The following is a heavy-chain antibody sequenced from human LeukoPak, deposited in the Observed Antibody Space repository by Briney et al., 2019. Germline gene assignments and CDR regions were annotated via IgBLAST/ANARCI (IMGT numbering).Heavy chain of an antibody. CDR1: GGSISSYY. CDR3: ARGQYSYGYYPYYYGMDV. J-gene: IGHJ6*02. D-gene: IGHD5-18*01. CDR2: IYYSGST. V-gene: IGHV4-59*01. Sequence: SETLSLTCTVSGGSISSYYWSWIRQPPGKGLEWIGYIYYSGSTNYNPSLKSRVTISVDTSKNQFSLKLSSVTAADTAVYYCARGQYSYGYYPYYYGMDVWGQVTTVTVSS.